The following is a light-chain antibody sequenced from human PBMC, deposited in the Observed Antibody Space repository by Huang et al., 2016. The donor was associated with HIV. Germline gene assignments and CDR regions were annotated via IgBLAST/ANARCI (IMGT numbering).Light chain of an antibody. J-gene: IGKJ5*01. V-gene: IGKV3-15*01. Sequence: EIVMTQSPATLSVSTGARATLSGRASQSITHSLAWYQQKSGQAPRLLIYGASTRATGIPARFSGSGSGTAFTLTIGSLQSEDFALYYCQQYNNWPPSITFGQGTRLEI. CDR1: QSITHS. CDR3: QQYNNWPPSIT. CDR2: GAS.